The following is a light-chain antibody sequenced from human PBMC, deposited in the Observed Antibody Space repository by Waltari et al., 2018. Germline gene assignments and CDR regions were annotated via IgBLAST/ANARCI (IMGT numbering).Light chain of an antibody. CDR3: QQYNVWPRA. J-gene: IGKJ1*01. Sequence: IVMTKSPATLAGSRGEGATHSCRSSQNIGSDLAWYQQTPGRAPRLLIYDSSTRASGVPVRFSGSGSGSQFTLTISNLQSEDFAVYFCQQYNVWPRAFGQGTKVEIK. V-gene: IGKV3-15*01. CDR1: QNIGSD. CDR2: DSS.